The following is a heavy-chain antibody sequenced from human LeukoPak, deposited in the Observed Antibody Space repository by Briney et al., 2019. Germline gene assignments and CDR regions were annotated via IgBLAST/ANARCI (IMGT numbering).Heavy chain of an antibody. CDR2: ISAYNGNT. CDR3: ARAPPAGGYLIAYYFDY. D-gene: IGHD3-22*01. J-gene: IGHJ4*02. V-gene: IGHV1-18*01. CDR1: GYTFTSYG. Sequence: VASVKVSCKASGYTFTSYGISWVRQAPGQGLEWMGWISAYNGNTNYAQKLQGRVTMTTDTSTSTAYMELRSLRSDDTAVYYCARAPPAGGYLIAYYFDYWGQGTLVTVSS.